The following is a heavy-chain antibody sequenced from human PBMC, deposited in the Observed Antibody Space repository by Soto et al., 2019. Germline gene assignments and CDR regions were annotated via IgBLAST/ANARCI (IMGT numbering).Heavy chain of an antibody. CDR1: GYTFTSYG. J-gene: IGHJ4*03. CDR3: GRPRQYSSAPQGLGY. Sequence: ASVKVSCKASGYTFTSYGISWVRQAPGQGLEWMGWISAYNGNTNYAQKLQGRVTMTTDTSTSTAYMELRSLRSDDTAVYYCGRPRQYSSAPQGLGYWGQGTMVTLSS. CDR2: ISAYNGNT. V-gene: IGHV1-18*01. D-gene: IGHD6-19*01.